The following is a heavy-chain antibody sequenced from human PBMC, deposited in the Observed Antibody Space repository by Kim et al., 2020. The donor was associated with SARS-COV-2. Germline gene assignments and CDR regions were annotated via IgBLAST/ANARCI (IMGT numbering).Heavy chain of an antibody. V-gene: IGHV4-39*01. J-gene: IGHJ4*01. CDR3: ALTRVRGVIMGAFVY. CDR2: IYYSGST. CDR1: GGSIRSNGFY. D-gene: IGHD3-10*01. Sequence: SETLSLTCGVSGGSIRSNGFYWGWVRQAPGKGLEWLGNIYYSGSTYYNPSFKSRLTISVDTSKNQFSLRLNSVTAADTAVYYCALTRVRGVIMGAFVYWG.